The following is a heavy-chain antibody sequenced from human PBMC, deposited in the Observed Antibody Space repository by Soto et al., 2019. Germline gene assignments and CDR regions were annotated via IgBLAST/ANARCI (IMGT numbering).Heavy chain of an antibody. CDR2: IYYSGST. Sequence: TLSLTCTVSGGSISSYYWSWIRQPPGKGLEWIGYIYYSGSTNYNPSLRSRVNISVDTSKNQLSLKLSSVTAADTAVYYCARRLQQQLVSWFDPWGQGTLVTVSS. J-gene: IGHJ5*02. CDR3: ARRLQQQLVSWFDP. V-gene: IGHV4-59*08. CDR1: GGSISSYY. D-gene: IGHD6-13*01.